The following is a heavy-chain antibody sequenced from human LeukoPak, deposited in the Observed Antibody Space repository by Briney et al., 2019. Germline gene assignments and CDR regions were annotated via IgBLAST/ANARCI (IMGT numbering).Heavy chain of an antibody. Sequence: SETLSLTCTVSGGSISSGSYYWSWIRQPAGKGLEWIGRIYTSGSTNYNPSLKSRVTISVDTSKNQFSLKLSSVTAADTAVYYCARAPIRFLEWLSAGYFDYWGQGTLVTVSS. CDR1: GGSISSGSYY. D-gene: IGHD3-3*01. J-gene: IGHJ4*02. CDR2: IYTSGST. V-gene: IGHV4-61*02. CDR3: ARAPIRFLEWLSAGYFDY.